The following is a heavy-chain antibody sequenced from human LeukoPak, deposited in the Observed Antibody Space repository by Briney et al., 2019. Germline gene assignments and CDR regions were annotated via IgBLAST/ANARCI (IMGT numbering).Heavy chain of an antibody. CDR2: ISGRDDTTYYTDYPEGST. CDR1: GFTFLNYA. CDR3: AKCMSATGVCLNFDS. V-gene: IGHV3-23*01. J-gene: IGHJ4*02. D-gene: IGHD2-21*02. Sequence: GGSLRLSXEASGFTFLNYAMSWVRQAPGKGLQWVSGISGRDDTTYYTDYPEGSTYYTNSAEGRFTVSRDNSKNTVYLQIDSLGVEDTAVYYCAKCMSATGVCLNFDSWGQGILVTVSS.